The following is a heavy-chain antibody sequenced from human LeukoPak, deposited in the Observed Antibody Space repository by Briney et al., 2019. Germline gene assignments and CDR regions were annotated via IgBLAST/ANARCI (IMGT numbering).Heavy chain of an antibody. CDR2: ISGTGGST. D-gene: IGHD3-10*01. CDR3: AKHFGSGDYYNFFDD. Sequence: PGGCLRLSYAASGFTFSSCAMSWVRQAPGKGLEWVSSISGTGGSTYYADSVKGRFTISRDNSKNTLFLQMNSLRAEDTALYYCAKHFGSGDYYNFFDDWGQGTLVSVSS. V-gene: IGHV3-23*01. J-gene: IGHJ4*02. CDR1: GFTFSSCA.